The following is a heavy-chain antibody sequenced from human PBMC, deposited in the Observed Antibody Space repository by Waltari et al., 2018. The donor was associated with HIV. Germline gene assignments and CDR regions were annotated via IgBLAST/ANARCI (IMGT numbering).Heavy chain of an antibody. CDR3: TRRTPSGTYGMDV. D-gene: IGHD1-26*01. CDR1: GFTFSDSS. V-gene: IGHV3-21*01. Sequence: EVQLVESGGGLVRPGGSLRLSCAASGFTFSDSSMNWVRPAPGKGLEWVSSISKNSDYIYYAASVKGRFTISRDNAKKSVYLQMNSLRVEDTAVFYCTRRTPSGTYGMDVWGQGPRSPSP. CDR2: ISKNSDYI. J-gene: IGHJ6*02.